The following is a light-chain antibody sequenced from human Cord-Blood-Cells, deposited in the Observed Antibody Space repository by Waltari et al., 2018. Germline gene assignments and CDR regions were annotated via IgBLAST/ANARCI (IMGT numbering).Light chain of an antibody. CDR2: DVS. Sequence: QSALTQPASVSGSPGQSITIPCTGTSRDVGGYNYVSWYQQHQGKAPKLMIYDVSNRPSGVSNRFSGSKSGNTASLTISGLQAEDEADYYCSSYTSSSTLVVFGGGTKLTVL. V-gene: IGLV2-14*01. J-gene: IGLJ2*01. CDR3: SSYTSSSTLVV. CDR1: SRDVGGYNY.